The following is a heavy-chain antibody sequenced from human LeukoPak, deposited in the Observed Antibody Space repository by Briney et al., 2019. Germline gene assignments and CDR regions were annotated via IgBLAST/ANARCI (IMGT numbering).Heavy chain of an antibody. CDR2: IYHSGST. CDR3: ARRLFRRSYYDSSGKIGWFDP. J-gene: IGHJ5*02. CDR1: GGSISSSSYY. D-gene: IGHD3-22*01. V-gene: IGHV4-39*07. Sequence: SETLSLTCTVSGGSISSSSYYWGWIRQPPGKGLEWIGSIYHSGSTYYNPSLKSRVTIAVETSKNQFSLKLSSVTAADTAVYYCARRLFRRSYYDSSGKIGWFDPWGQGTLVTVSS.